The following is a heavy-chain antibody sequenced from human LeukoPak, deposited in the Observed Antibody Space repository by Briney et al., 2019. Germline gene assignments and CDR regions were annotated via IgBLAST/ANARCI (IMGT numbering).Heavy chain of an antibody. J-gene: IGHJ4*02. V-gene: IGHV1-69*06. CDR2: IIPIFGTA. CDR3: AREQYYGSGSYYNPGPPFDY. D-gene: IGHD3-10*01. Sequence: GASVKVSCKASGYTFTSYYMHWVRQAPGQGLEWMGGIIPIFGTANYAQKFQGRVTITADKSTSTAYMELSSLRSEDTAVYYCAREQYYGSGSYYNPGPPFDYWGQGTLVTVSS. CDR1: GYTFTSYY.